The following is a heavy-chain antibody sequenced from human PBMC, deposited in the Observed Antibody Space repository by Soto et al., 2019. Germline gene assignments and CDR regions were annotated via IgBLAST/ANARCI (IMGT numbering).Heavy chain of an antibody. CDR2: IYPGDSDT. Sequence: PGESLKISFKGSGYSFTSYWIGWVRQMPGKGLEWMGIIYPGDSDTRYSPSFQGQVTISADKSISTAYLQWSSLKASDTAMYYCARHSYYYDSSGYPSGYYYGMDVWGQGTTVTVSS. V-gene: IGHV5-51*01. D-gene: IGHD3-22*01. CDR3: ARHSYYYDSSGYPSGYYYGMDV. J-gene: IGHJ6*02. CDR1: GYSFTSYW.